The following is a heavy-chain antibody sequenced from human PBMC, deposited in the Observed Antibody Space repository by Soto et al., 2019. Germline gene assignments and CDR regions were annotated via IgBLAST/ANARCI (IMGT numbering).Heavy chain of an antibody. V-gene: IGHV3-30*18. CDR2: ISYDGNNK. CDR3: AQDLLHDTMTPCGS. Sequence: QVQLVESGGGVVQPGRSLRLSCAASGFTFSDYGMHWVRQAPGKGLEWVAVISYDGNNKYYADSVKGRFTISRDNFKSTPYLQMSSLRAEDTAVYFCAQDLLHDTMTPCGSWGQGTLVTVSS. D-gene: IGHD4-17*01. J-gene: IGHJ5*02. CDR1: GFTFSDYG.